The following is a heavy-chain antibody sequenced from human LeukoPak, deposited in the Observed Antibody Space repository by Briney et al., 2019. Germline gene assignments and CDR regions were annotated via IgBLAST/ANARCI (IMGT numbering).Heavy chain of an antibody. CDR2: IYRNGGST. CDR1: GFTFDDYG. D-gene: IGHD3-22*01. J-gene: IGHJ4*02. Sequence: AGSLRLSCAASGFTFDDYGMSWLRQAPGNGLQWGSGIYRNGGSTGYADSVKGRFTISRDNAKNSLYLQMNRLRAEDTALYYCAREGNYDSSGYYLIDYWGQGTLVTVSS. CDR3: AREGNYDSSGYYLIDY. V-gene: IGHV3-20*04.